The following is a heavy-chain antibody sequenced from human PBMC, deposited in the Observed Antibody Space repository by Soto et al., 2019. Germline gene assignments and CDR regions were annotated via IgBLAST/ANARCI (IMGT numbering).Heavy chain of an antibody. J-gene: IGHJ4*02. CDR2: IYYSGST. CDR3: ASSELLWFGELLTFDY. Sequence: PSETLSLTCTVSGGSLSTYYWSWIRQPPGKGLEWIGYIYYSGSTNYNPSLKSRVTISVDTSKNQFSLKLSSVTAADTAVYYCASSELLWFGELLTFDYWGQGTLVTVSS. CDR1: GGSLSTYY. V-gene: IGHV4-59*01. D-gene: IGHD3-10*01.